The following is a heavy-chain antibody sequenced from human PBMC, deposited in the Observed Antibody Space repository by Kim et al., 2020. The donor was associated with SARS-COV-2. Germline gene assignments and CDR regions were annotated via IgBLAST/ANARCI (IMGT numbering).Heavy chain of an antibody. J-gene: IGHJ4*02. CDR3: ARQHRDGYTYSFDY. V-gene: IGHV5-10-1*01. CDR2: IDPSDSRT. CDR1: GFSFTGYW. Sequence: GESLKISCEVSGFSFTGYWITWVRRLPGKGLEWMGRIDPSDSRTNYSPSFQGHVVLSVDQSISSAYLQWTSLKASDTAIYFCARQHRDGYTYSFDYWGQGTLVTVSS. D-gene: IGHD5-12*01.